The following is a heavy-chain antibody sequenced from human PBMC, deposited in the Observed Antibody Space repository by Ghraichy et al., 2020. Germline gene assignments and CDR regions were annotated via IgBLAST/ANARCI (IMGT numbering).Heavy chain of an antibody. V-gene: IGHV3-11*01. CDR2: ISSSGITI. D-gene: IGHD2-8*01. Sequence: GGSLRLSCAASGFRFSDYYMSWIRQAPGKGLEWVSYISSSGITIYYADSVKGRFTSSRDYAKKTLYLQMNSLRAEDTAVYFCARVYATLYGMDVWGQGTTGTVSS. CDR1: GFRFSDYY. J-gene: IGHJ6*02. CDR3: ARVYATLYGMDV.